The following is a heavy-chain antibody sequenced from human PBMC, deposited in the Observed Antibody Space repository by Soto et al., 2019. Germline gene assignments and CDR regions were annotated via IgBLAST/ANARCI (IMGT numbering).Heavy chain of an antibody. V-gene: IGHV5-51*04. CDR1: GYSFTSYW. CDR3: ARAAAGSYYYYYMDV. D-gene: IGHD6-13*01. Sequence: GESLKISCKGSGYSFTSYWIGWVRQMPGKGLEWMGIIYPGDSDTRYSPSFQGQVTISADKPISTAYLQWSSLKASDTAMYYCARAAAGSYYYYYMDVWGKGTTVTVSS. J-gene: IGHJ6*03. CDR2: IYPGDSDT.